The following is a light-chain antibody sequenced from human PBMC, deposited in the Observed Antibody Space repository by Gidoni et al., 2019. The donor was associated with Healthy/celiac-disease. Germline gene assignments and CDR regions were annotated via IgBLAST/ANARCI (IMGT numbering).Light chain of an antibody. CDR1: QSLLHSNGYNY. J-gene: IGKJ2*01. V-gene: IGKV2-28*01. CDR2: LGS. CDR3: MQALQTRT. Sequence: DSGMTQSPLSLPVTPGEPASISCRSSQSLLHSNGYNYLDWYLQKPGQSPQLLIYLGSNRASGVPDRFSGSGSGTDFTLKISRVEAEDVGVYYCMQALQTRTFGQXTKLEIK.